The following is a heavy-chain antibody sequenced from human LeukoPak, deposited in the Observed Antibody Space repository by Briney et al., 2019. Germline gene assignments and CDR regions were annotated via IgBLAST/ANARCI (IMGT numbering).Heavy chain of an antibody. V-gene: IGHV3-48*01. Sequence: GGSLRLSCAASGFTFSGYSMNWVRQAPGKGLEWVSYITTGSIIYYAGSVKGRFTISRDNAKNSLYLQMNSLRADDTAVYYCTRVRGAGLQYYYMDVWGKGTTVTVSS. J-gene: IGHJ6*03. CDR1: GFTFSGYS. CDR3: TRVRGAGLQYYYMDV. D-gene: IGHD1-26*01. CDR2: ITTGSII.